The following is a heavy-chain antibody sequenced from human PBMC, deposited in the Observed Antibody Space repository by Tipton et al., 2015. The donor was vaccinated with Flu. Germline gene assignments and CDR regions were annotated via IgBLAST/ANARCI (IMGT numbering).Heavy chain of an antibody. CDR1: GFTFDAYW. J-gene: IGHJ5*02. CDR3: AAFCGGDCYIRNS. V-gene: IGHV3-7*03. CDR2: IKLDGSEK. Sequence: SLRLSCAASGFTFDAYWMTWVRQAPGKGLQWVANIKLDGSEKYYVDSVEGRFTISGDNAKKSLYLQMNTLRAEDTAVYYCAAFCGGDCYIRNSWGQGTLVTVSS. D-gene: IGHD2-21*01.